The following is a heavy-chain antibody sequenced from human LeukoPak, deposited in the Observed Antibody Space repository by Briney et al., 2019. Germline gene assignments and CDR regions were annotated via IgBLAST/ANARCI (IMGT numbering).Heavy chain of an antibody. CDR3: ASEYSGYEVAIDY. V-gene: IGHV3-23*01. J-gene: IGHJ4*02. D-gene: IGHD5-12*01. CDR2: LNDNGGST. Sequence: GGSLRLSCATSGFTFSSYAMNWVRQAPGKGLEWVSALNDNGGSTYYADSVRGRFTISRDNSKNSLYLQMNSLRAEDTAVYYCASEYSGYEVAIDYWGQGTLVTVSS. CDR1: GFTFSSYA.